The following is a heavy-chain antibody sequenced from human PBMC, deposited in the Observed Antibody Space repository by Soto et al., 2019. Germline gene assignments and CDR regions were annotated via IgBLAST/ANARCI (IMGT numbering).Heavy chain of an antibody. V-gene: IGHV1-69*06. D-gene: IGHD6-13*01. CDR1: GGTFSSYA. J-gene: IGHJ1*01. Sequence: ASVKVSCKASGGTFSSYAISWVRQAPGRGLEWMGGIIPIFGTANYAQKFQGRVTITADKSTSTAYMELSSLRSEDTAVYYCARVGVYSGSWSHWGQGTLVTVSS. CDR2: IIPIFGTA. CDR3: ARVGVYSGSWSH.